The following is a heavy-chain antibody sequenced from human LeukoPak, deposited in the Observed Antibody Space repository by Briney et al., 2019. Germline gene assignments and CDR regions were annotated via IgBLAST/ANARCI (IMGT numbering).Heavy chain of an antibody. CDR3: ARGATISETGYFDF. CDR1: GGSFSRYY. Sequence: SETLSLTCAVYGGSFSRYYWSWIRQSPGKGLEWIAEIDHRGDTNYDPSVKSRVAISVDTSKNQFSLKVRSLSAADTAVYYCARGATISETGYFDFWGQGTLVTVSS. V-gene: IGHV4-34*01. CDR2: IDHRGDT. J-gene: IGHJ4*03. D-gene: IGHD5-24*01.